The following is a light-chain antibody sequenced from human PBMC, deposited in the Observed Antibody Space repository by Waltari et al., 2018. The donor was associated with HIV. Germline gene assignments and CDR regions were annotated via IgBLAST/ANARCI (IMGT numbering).Light chain of an antibody. Sequence: SYKLTQPPSVSVSPGQTARITCSGDILETKFARSFQQKAGQAPMLVIDKDTERPSEISERFSGSSSGTTVTLTIRGAQVEDDGDYYCYSAADNIGIFGGGTRLTVL. CDR1: ILETKF. J-gene: IGLJ2*01. V-gene: IGLV3-27*01. CDR2: KDT. CDR3: YSAADNIGI.